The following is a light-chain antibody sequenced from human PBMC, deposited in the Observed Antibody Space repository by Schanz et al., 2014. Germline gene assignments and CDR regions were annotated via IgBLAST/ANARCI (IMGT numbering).Light chain of an antibody. Sequence: QSALTQPRSVSGSPGQSVSISCTGTSSGVGDLNYVSWYQQLPGKAPRLLIYDINKRPSGVPDRFSGSKSGNTASLTISGLQAEDEADFYCSSYTSGSVPYVFGTGTKLTVL. J-gene: IGLJ1*01. V-gene: IGLV2-11*01. CDR2: DIN. CDR3: SSYTSGSVPYV. CDR1: SSGVGDLNY.